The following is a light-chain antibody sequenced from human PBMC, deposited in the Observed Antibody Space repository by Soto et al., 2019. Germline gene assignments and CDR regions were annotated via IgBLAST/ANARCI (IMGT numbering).Light chain of an antibody. CDR1: QNINNY. CDR2: AAS. V-gene: IGKV1-39*01. J-gene: IGKJ4*01. Sequence: DIQMTQSPSSLSASVGDRVTITCRASQNINNYLNWYQQKPGKAPKFLMYAASSLQSGVPSRFSGSGPGTDFTLTINGLQPEDFATYYCQQCYSTPLTFGGGTKVEIK. CDR3: QQCYSTPLT.